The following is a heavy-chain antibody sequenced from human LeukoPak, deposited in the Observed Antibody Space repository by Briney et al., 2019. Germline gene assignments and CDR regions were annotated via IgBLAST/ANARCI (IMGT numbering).Heavy chain of an antibody. D-gene: IGHD3-10*01. CDR3: ARRNFGTGSGSFSAYYYYYMDV. V-gene: IGHV1-69*13. Sequence: ASVKVSCKASEGTFSNSAISWVRQAPGQGLEWMGGIIPIFGTANYAQKFQGRVTITADESTSTAYMELSSLRSEDTAVYYCARRNFGTGSGSFSAYYYYYMDVWGKGTTVTISS. CDR1: EGTFSNSA. CDR2: IIPIFGTA. J-gene: IGHJ6*03.